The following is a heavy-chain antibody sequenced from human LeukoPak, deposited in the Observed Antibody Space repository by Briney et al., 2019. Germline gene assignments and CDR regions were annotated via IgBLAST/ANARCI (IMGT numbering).Heavy chain of an antibody. D-gene: IGHD2-15*01. V-gene: IGHV3-30*03. CDR1: GFTFNSSS. Sequence: PGGSLRLSCAASGFTFNSSSMNWARHAPGKGLEWVTVISYDGSNKYYADSVKGRFTISRDNSKNTLYLQMNSLRAEDTAVYYCAREQTGFCSGSSCLGSTFDYWGQGTLVTVSS. J-gene: IGHJ4*02. CDR3: AREQTGFCSGSSCLGSTFDY. CDR2: ISYDGSNK.